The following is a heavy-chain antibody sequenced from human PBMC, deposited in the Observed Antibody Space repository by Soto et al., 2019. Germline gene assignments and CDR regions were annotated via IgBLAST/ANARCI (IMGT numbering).Heavy chain of an antibody. V-gene: IGHV5-51*01. J-gene: IGHJ3*01. CDR2: VYVSDSET. Sequence: PGESLKISCRGSGYYGSSYWIAGVRQMSGKGLEWVGSVYVSDSETTYSPFFQGQVTISADKYTNTAYLYWSRLKGSDTAMYYCARRGPCSGRDAFDVWGEGRMVTVSS. CDR1: GYYGSSYW. CDR3: ARRGPCSGRDAFDV. D-gene: IGHD2-15*01.